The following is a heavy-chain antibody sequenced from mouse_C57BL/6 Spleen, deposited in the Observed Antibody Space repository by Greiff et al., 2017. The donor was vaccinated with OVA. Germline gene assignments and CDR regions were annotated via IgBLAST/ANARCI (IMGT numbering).Heavy chain of an antibody. J-gene: IGHJ4*01. V-gene: IGHV1-64*01. CDR2: IHPNSGST. D-gene: IGHD1-1*01. CDR3: ARLAITTVVADAMDY. Sequence: QVQLQQPGAELVKPGASVKLSCKASGYTFTSYWMHWVKQRPGQGLEWIGMIHPNSGSTNYNEKFKSKATLTVDKSSSTAYMQLSSLTSEDSAVYYCARLAITTVVADAMDYWGQGTSVTVSS. CDR1: GYTFTSYW.